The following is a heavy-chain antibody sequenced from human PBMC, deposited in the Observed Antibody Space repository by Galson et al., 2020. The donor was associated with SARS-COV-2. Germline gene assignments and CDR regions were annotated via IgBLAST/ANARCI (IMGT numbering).Heavy chain of an antibody. CDR1: GYSFTSSW. J-gene: IGHJ6*03. V-gene: IGHV5-51*01. D-gene: IGHD3-3*01. CDR3: ARRNYDFWSGYYTDGDYYYYYMDG. Sequence: GESLKISCKGSGYSFTSSWIGWVRQMPGKGLEWMGIIYPGDSDTRYSPSFQGQVTISADKSISTAYLQWSSLKASDTAMYYCARRNYDFWSGYYTDGDYYYYYMDGWGKGTTVTVSS. CDR2: IYPGDSDT.